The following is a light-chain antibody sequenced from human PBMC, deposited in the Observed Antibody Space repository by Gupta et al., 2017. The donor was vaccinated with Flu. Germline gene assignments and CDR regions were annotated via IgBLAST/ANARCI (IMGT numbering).Light chain of an antibody. CDR2: YDI. CDR1: SVGSDY. V-gene: IGLV3-21*04. CDR3: QEQDKNTDHVV. J-gene: IGLJ2*01. Sequence: GETITTTGSGASVGSDYVSWYHQNTSHAPMFLFYYDINRRSATPARFSGSKSATTATITTTRVYAGDGADYFCQEQDKNTDHVVFGGGTKLTVL.